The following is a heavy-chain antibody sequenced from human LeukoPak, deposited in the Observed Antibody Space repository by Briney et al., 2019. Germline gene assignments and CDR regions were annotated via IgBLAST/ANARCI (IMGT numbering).Heavy chain of an antibody. Sequence: SETLSLTCTVSGGSITSYYWSWIRQPPGKGLEWIGYIYYSGSTNYNPSLKSRVIISVDTSKNQFSLKLSSVTAADTAVYYCARGGGLDYYYYYMDVWGKGTTVTISS. CDR3: ARGGGLDYYYYYMDV. CDR2: IYYSGST. CDR1: GGSITSYY. V-gene: IGHV4-59*01. D-gene: IGHD6-6*01. J-gene: IGHJ6*03.